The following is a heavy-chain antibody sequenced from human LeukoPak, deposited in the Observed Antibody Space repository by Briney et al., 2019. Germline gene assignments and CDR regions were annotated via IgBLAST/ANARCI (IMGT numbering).Heavy chain of an antibody. V-gene: IGHV1-24*01. CDR1: GYALTESS. Sequence: ASVKVSCKVSGYALTESSMHWVRQAPGKGLEWMGGFDPEDGETIYAQKFQGRVTMTEDTSTDTAYMELSSLRSEDTAVYYCATGNWRRWFGEPPFDYWGQGTLVTVSS. CDR2: FDPEDGET. D-gene: IGHD3-10*01. J-gene: IGHJ4*02. CDR3: ATGNWRRWFGEPPFDY.